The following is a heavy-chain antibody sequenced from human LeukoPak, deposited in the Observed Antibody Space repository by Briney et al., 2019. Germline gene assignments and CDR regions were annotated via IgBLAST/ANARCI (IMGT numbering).Heavy chain of an antibody. D-gene: IGHD3-10*01. J-gene: IGHJ3*01. CDR2: IYYSGTT. CDR3: VGEKSFFGEAF. CDR1: GGSISSYY. V-gene: IGHV4-59*01. Sequence: NPSETLSLTCTVSGGSISSYYWSWIRQPPGKGLEWIGYIYYSGTTSYNPSLKSRVTVSVDTSKNQFSLKVNSVTAADTAVYYCVGEKSFFGEAFWSQGTMVTVSS.